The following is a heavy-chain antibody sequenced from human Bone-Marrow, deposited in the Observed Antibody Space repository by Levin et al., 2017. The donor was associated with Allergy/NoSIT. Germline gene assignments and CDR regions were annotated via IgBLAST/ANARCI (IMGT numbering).Heavy chain of an antibody. CDR1: GFTFSSYS. V-gene: IGHV3-48*01. D-gene: IGHD3-16*02. CDR2: ISSSSSTI. J-gene: IGHJ4*02. Sequence: GESLKISCAASGFTFSSYSMNWVRQAPGKGLEWVSYISSSSSTIYYADSVKGRFTISRDNAKNSLYLQMNSLRAEDTAVYYCARVHPDYVWGSYRYPDYWGQGTLVTVSS. CDR3: ARVHPDYVWGSYRYPDY.